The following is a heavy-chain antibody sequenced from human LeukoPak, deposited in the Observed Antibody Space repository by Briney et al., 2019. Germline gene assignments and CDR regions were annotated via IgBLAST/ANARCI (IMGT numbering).Heavy chain of an antibody. CDR3: ARVFKYYGSGSRDY. Sequence: SETLSLTCAVYGGSFSGYYWSWIRQPPGKGLEWIGEINHSGSTNYNPSLKSRVTISVDTSKNQFSLKLSSVTAADTAVYYCARVFKYYGSGSRDYWGQGTLVTVSS. D-gene: IGHD3-10*01. V-gene: IGHV4-34*01. J-gene: IGHJ4*02. CDR2: INHSGST. CDR1: GGSFSGYY.